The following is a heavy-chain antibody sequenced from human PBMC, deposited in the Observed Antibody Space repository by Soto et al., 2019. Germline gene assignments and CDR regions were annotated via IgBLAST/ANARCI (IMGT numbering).Heavy chain of an antibody. D-gene: IGHD2-2*01. CDR1: RYSVTSYW. J-gene: IGHJ6*03. V-gene: IGHV5-51*01. CDR3: ARHVVVVPAAISVSSAYCRDV. Sequence: GESVKMSCKGSRYSVTSYWIGWVRQMPGQGLEWKGIIYPGDSDTRYSPSFQGQVTISADKSISTAYLQWSSLKASDTAMYYCARHVVVVPAAISVSSAYCRDVWGKGTTVTVSS. CDR2: IYPGDSDT.